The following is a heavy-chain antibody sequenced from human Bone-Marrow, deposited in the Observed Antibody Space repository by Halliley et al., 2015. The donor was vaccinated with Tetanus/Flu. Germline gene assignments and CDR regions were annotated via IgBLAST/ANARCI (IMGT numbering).Heavy chain of an antibody. D-gene: IGHD3-10*01. Sequence: SLRLSCATSGFTFSSHAMSWVRQAPGKGLEWVSGITNNGVTTYYADSVKGRFTISRDNSRNTLSLQMNSLGAEDTAVYYCAKARYASVSYFFDYWGQGTLVTVSS. J-gene: IGHJ4*02. V-gene: IGHV3-23*01. CDR2: ITNNGVTT. CDR1: GFTFSSHA. CDR3: AKARYASVSYFFDY.